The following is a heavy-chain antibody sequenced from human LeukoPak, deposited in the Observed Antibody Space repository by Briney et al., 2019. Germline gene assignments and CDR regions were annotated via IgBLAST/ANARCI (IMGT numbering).Heavy chain of an antibody. CDR3: ARSKGAYTFDS. CDR1: GGSISSGSYY. CDR2: VYYGGST. D-gene: IGHD4-11*01. V-gene: IGHV4-39*01. J-gene: IGHJ4*02. Sequence: PSETLSLTCTVSGGSISSGSYYWGWIRQSPGKGLEWIGTVYYGGSTYYNPSLKSRVTISVDTSKNQFSLKLTSVTAADTAVYYCARSKGAYTFDSWGQGTLVTASS.